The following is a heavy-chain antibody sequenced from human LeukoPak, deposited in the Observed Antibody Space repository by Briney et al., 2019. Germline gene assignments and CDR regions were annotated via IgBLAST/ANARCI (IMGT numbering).Heavy chain of an antibody. D-gene: IGHD3-3*01. J-gene: IGHJ4*02. CDR2: ISYDGSNK. Sequence: GGSLRLSCAASGFTFSSYGMHWVRQAPGKGLEWVAVISYDGSNKYYADSVKGRFTISSDNSKNTLYLQMNSLRAEDTAVYYCARDRNYDFWSGPFDYWGQGTLVTVSS. CDR3: ARDRNYDFWSGPFDY. V-gene: IGHV3-30*03. CDR1: GFTFSSYG.